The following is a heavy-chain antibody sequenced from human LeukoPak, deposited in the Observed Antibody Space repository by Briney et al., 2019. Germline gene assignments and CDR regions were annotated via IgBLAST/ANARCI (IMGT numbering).Heavy chain of an antibody. CDR3: ASAGYSSSWYHY. V-gene: IGHV3-48*01. D-gene: IGHD6-13*01. CDR2: ISRSSTTI. CDR1: EFTFSSYS. J-gene: IGHJ4*02. Sequence: PGGSLRLSCAASEFTFSSYSMNWVRQAPGKGLEWVSDISRSSTTIYYADSVKGRFTISRDNAKNSLYLQMNSLRVEDTAVYYCASAGYSSSWYHYWGQGTLVTVSS.